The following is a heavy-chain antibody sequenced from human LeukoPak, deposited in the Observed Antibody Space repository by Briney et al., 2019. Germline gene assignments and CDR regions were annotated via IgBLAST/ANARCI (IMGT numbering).Heavy chain of an antibody. V-gene: IGHV3-7*01. CDR1: GFTFSSYW. D-gene: IGHD6-13*01. CDR2: MKYDGSEK. J-gene: IGHJ4*02. CDR3: ARDIEAAGLFLDY. Sequence: GGSLRLSCAASGFTFSSYWMSWVRQAPGKGLEWVANMKYDGSEKYYVDSVKGRFTISKDNAKNSLYLQMNSLRAEDTAVYYCARDIEAAGLFLDYWGQGTLVTVSS.